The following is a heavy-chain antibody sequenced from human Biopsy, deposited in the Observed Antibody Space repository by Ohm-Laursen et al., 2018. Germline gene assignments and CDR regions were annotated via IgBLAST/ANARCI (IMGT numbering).Heavy chain of an antibody. D-gene: IGHD3-3*01. CDR3: ARVRGGFLEWFDY. J-gene: IGHJ5*01. CDR1: AYSFGDHR. Sequence: GASVKVSCKASAYSFGDHRIHWVRQAPGQGLEWMGWIDPKSGGTNYAQKFQGRVTMTRDTSISTTYMELRRLTSDDTAVFYCARVRGGFLEWFDYWGQGTLVTVSS. CDR2: IDPKSGGT. V-gene: IGHV1-2*02.